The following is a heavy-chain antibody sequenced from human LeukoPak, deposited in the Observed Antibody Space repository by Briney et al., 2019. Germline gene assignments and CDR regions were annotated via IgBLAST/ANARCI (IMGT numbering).Heavy chain of an antibody. CDR2: INPNNGGT. D-gene: IGHD6-13*01. Sequence: ATSVKVSCKASGYTFTGYYIHWVRQAPGQGLEWMGWINPNNGGTNYAQKFQGRVTMTRDTSISTAYMELSRLRSDDTAVYYCARLGGGSSWSNFDFWGQGTLVTVSS. V-gene: IGHV1-2*02. CDR3: ARLGGGSSWSNFDF. CDR1: GYTFTGYY. J-gene: IGHJ4*02.